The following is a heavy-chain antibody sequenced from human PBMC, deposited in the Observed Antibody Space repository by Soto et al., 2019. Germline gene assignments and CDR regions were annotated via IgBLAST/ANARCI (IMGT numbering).Heavy chain of an antibody. CDR2: INAGNGNT. J-gene: IGHJ6*02. D-gene: IGHD3-22*01. V-gene: IGHV1-3*01. CDR3: ASFYYYDSGGDTSLYYYYGMDG. CDR1: GYTFTSYT. Sequence: QVQLVQSGAEVKKPGASVKVSCKASGYTFTSYTMHWVRPAPGQRLEWMGWINAGNGNTKYSQMFQGRVTITRDTSASTAYRERSSRRSEDTAVYYWASFYYYDSGGDTSLYYYYGMDGWGQGNTVTVSS.